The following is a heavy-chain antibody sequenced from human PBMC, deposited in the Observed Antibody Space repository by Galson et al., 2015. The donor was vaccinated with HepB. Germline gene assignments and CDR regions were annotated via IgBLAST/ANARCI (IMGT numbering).Heavy chain of an antibody. V-gene: IGHV1-69*04. CDR1: GGTFSSYA. Sequence: SVKVSCKASGGTFSSYAISWVRQAPGQGLEWMGRIIPILGIANYAQKFQGRVTITADKSTSTAYMELSSLRSEDTAVYYCARALRWGELLAGDLAFDYWGQGTLVTVSS. CDR3: ARALRWGELLAGDLAFDY. J-gene: IGHJ4*02. CDR2: IIPILGIA. D-gene: IGHD3-10*01.